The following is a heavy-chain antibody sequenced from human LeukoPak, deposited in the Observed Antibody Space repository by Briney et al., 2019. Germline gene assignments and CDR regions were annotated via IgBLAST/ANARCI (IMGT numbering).Heavy chain of an antibody. V-gene: IGHV3-66*01. CDR1: GFAVSSNY. Sequence: GGSLRLSCTASGFAVSSNYMSWVRQAPGKGLEWVSVIYSGGRTDYADSVKGRFTISRDNSKNSLYLQMNSLRAEDTAVYYCASVLWFGGIFFDYWGQETLVTVSS. CDR3: ASVLWFGGIFFDY. D-gene: IGHD3-10*01. CDR2: IYSGGRT. J-gene: IGHJ4*02.